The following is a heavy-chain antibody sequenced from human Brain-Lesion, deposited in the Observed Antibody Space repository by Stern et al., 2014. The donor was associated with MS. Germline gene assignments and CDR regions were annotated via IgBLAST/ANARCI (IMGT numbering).Heavy chain of an antibody. V-gene: IGHV4-39*01. D-gene: IGHD2-15*01. Sequence: MQLVESGPGLVKPSETLSLTCTVAGGSVSSTSYAWAWIRPPPGKGLEWIGTIYYSGNTYYSPSLKRRIPLYLDTPKNQFSLQLRSVTAADTAVYYCAGEEDIRYCSGGSCTGNWFDPWGQGTLVTVSS. CDR3: AGEEDIRYCSGGSCTGNWFDP. CDR1: GGSVSSTSYA. CDR2: IYYSGNT. J-gene: IGHJ5*02.